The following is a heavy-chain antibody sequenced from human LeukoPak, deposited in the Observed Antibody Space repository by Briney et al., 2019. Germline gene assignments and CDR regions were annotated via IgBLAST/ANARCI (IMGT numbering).Heavy chain of an antibody. CDR2: IIPVFGTT. D-gene: IGHD3-16*01. CDR3: ARCLGECQLVSWFDP. CDR1: GGTFSTYV. J-gene: IGHJ5*02. V-gene: IGHV1-69*05. Sequence: SVKVSFKASGGTFSTYVITWVRQAPGQGLAWMGGIIPVFGTTNYAQKFHGRVTITTDESMSTAYMELSSLRSEDTAVYYCARCLGECQLVSWFDPWGQGTLVTVSS.